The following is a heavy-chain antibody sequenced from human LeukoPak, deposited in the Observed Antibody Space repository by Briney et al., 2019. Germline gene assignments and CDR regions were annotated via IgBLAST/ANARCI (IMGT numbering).Heavy chain of an antibody. Sequence: PSETLSLTCTVSGGSISSSSYYWGWIRQPPGKGLELIGSIYFSGSTAYSSSLKSRVNISVDTSKNQFSLKLSSVTAADTAVYFCASRPTTWGFFDSWGQGTLVTVSS. CDR1: GGSISSSSYY. V-gene: IGHV4-39*01. CDR3: ASRPTTWGFFDS. D-gene: IGHD4-17*01. CDR2: IYFSGST. J-gene: IGHJ4*02.